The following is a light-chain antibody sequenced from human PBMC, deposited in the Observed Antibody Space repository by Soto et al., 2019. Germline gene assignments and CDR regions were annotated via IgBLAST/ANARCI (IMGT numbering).Light chain of an antibody. V-gene: IGKV1-5*01. CDR3: KQYNSYLYT. Sequence: DIQMTQSPSTLSASVGDRVTITCRASQSISSWLAWYQQKPGKAPKLLIYDASSLESGVPSRFSGSGSGTAFTLTISSLQPDDFATYYCKQYNSYLYTFGQGTKLEIK. CDR2: DAS. J-gene: IGKJ2*01. CDR1: QSISSW.